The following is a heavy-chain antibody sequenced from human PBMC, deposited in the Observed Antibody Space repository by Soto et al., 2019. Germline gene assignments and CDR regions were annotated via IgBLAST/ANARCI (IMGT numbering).Heavy chain of an antibody. Sequence: ASVKVSCKASGYTFTGYYMHWVRQAPGQGLEWMGWISGNNGDTNYAQKLQGRVTMTTDTSTSTAYMELRSLRSDDTAMYYCARARGGTYWAFDYWGQGALVTVSS. CDR3: ARARGGTYWAFDY. D-gene: IGHD1-26*01. CDR2: ISGNNGDT. V-gene: IGHV1-18*04. J-gene: IGHJ4*02. CDR1: GYTFTGYY.